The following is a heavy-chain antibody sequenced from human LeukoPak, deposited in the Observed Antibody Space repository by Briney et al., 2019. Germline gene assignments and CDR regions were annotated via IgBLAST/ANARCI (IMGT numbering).Heavy chain of an antibody. CDR2: IDTDGSNT. CDR1: GFTFSSYW. V-gene: IGHV3-74*01. CDR3: ARVFRPSLTVFIIRGAFDI. J-gene: IGHJ3*02. Sequence: GGSLRLSCAASGFTFSSYWMHWVRQAPGKGLVWVSRIDTDGSNTAYADSVKGRFTISRDNAKNTLYLQMNSLRAEDTAVYYCARVFRPSLTVFIIRGAFDIWGQGTMVTVSS. D-gene: IGHD3-3*01.